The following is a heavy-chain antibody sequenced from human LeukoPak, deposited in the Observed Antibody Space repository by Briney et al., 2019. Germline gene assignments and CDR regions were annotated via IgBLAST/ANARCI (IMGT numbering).Heavy chain of an antibody. D-gene: IGHD2-2*01. Sequence: SETLSLTCTVSGGSISSSSYYWGWIRQPPGKGLEWIGEINHSGSTNYNPSLKSRVTISVDTSKNQFSLKVRSVTAADTAVYYCARGDCSSTICYSPMDVWGKGTTVTVSS. V-gene: IGHV4-39*07. CDR2: INHSGST. J-gene: IGHJ6*03. CDR3: ARGDCSSTICYSPMDV. CDR1: GGSISSSSYY.